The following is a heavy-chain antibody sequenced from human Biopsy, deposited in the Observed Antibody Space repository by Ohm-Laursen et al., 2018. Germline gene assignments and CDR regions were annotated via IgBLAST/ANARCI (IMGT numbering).Heavy chain of an antibody. Sequence: LSLTCAAFGLIFSDYYMSWIRQTPGKGLEWIAYISARDGVVYYADSVKGRFTISRDNTNNSLYLQMTSLRPEDTAVFYCARGKYKDFSTGLPRPYHYTLDFWGPGTTVTVSS. CDR3: ARGKYKDFSTGLPRPYHYTLDF. CDR2: ISARDGVV. CDR1: GLIFSDYY. J-gene: IGHJ6*02. D-gene: IGHD3-22*01. V-gene: IGHV3-11*01.